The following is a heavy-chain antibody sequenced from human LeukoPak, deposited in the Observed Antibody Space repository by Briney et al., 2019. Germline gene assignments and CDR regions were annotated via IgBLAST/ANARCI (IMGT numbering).Heavy chain of an antibody. CDR1: GGSFSGYY. Sequence: SETLSLTCAVYGGSFSGYYWSWIRQPPGKGLEWIGEINHSGSTNYNPSLKSRVTISVDTSKNQFSLKLSSVTAADTAVYYCARWRELLRHFDYWGQGTLVTVSS. D-gene: IGHD2-15*01. J-gene: IGHJ4*02. CDR2: INHSGST. CDR3: ARWRELLRHFDY. V-gene: IGHV4-34*01.